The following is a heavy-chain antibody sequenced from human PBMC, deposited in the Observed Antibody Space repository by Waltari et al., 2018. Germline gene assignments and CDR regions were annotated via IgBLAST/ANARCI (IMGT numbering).Heavy chain of an antibody. Sequence: QVQLQQWGAGLLKPSETLSLTCAVYGGSFSGYYWSWIRPPPGKGLEWIGEINHSGSTNYNPSLKSRVTISVDTSKNQFSLKLSSVTAADTAVYYCARGTDITMVRGVIIMSWFDPWGQGTLVTVSS. V-gene: IGHV4-34*01. CDR1: GGSFSGYY. J-gene: IGHJ5*02. D-gene: IGHD3-10*01. CDR3: ARGTDITMVRGVIIMSWFDP. CDR2: INHSGST.